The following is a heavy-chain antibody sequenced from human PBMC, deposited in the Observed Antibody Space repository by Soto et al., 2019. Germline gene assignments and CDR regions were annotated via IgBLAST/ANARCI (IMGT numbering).Heavy chain of an antibody. J-gene: IGHJ5*02. CDR3: ARKDKSGYFNWFDP. CDR1: GYTFTSYG. D-gene: IGHD3-22*01. V-gene: IGHV5-51*03. Sequence: GASVKVSCKASGYTFTSYGISWVRQAPGQGLEWMGIIFPSDSDTRYSPSFQGQVTISADRSTSTVFLQWASLKASDTAVYFCARKDKSGYFNWFDPWGQGTLVTVSS. CDR2: IFPSDSDT.